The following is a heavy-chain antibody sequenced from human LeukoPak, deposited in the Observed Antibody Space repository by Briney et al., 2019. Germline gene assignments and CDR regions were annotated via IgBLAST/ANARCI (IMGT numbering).Heavy chain of an antibody. Sequence: PSETLSLTCTVSGGSISSGGYYWSWIRQPPGKGLEWIGYIYHSGSTYYNPSLKSRVTISVDRSKNQFSLKLSSVTAADTAVYYCARGVRAVAGPDSWGQGTLVTVSP. J-gene: IGHJ4*02. CDR2: IYHSGST. CDR3: ARGVRAVAGPDS. D-gene: IGHD6-19*01. V-gene: IGHV4-30-2*01. CDR1: GGSISSGGYY.